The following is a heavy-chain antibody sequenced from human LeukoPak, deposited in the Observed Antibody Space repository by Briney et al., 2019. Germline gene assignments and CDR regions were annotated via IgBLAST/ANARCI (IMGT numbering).Heavy chain of an antibody. CDR3: ARVSRTTRWFDP. Sequence: SETLSLTCTVSGGSISSGGYYWSWIRQHPGKGLEWIGYIYYSGSTYYNPSLKSRVTISVDTSKNQFSLKLSSVTAADTAVYYCARVSRTTRWFDPWGQGTLVTVSS. D-gene: IGHD1-1*01. CDR2: IYYSGST. V-gene: IGHV4-31*03. CDR1: GGSISSGGYY. J-gene: IGHJ5*02.